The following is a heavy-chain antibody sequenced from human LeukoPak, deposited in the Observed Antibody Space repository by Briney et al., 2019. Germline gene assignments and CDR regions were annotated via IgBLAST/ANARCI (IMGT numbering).Heavy chain of an antibody. CDR3: ARKAKNYYGSGSYYIQYYFDY. Sequence: KPSETLSLTCAVYGGSFSGYYWSWLRQPPGKGLEGIGEINHSGSTNYNPSLKSRVTISVDTSKNQFSLKLSSVTAADTAVYYCARKAKNYYGSGSYYIQYYFDYWGQGTLVTVSS. D-gene: IGHD3-10*01. V-gene: IGHV4-34*01. CDR2: INHSGST. CDR1: GGSFSGYY. J-gene: IGHJ4*02.